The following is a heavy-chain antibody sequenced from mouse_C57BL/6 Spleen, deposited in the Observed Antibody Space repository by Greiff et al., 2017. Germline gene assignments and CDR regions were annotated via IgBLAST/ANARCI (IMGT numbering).Heavy chain of an antibody. CDR2: INPSSGYT. Sequence: VQLQQSGAELAKPGASVKLSCKASGYTFTSYWMHWVKQRPGQGLEWIGYINPSSGYTKYNQKFKDKATLTADKSASTAYMQLSSLTYADSAVYYCASEEDYGSSYGGFFDYGGQGTTLTVSS. J-gene: IGHJ2*01. CDR1: GYTFTSYW. V-gene: IGHV1-7*01. D-gene: IGHD1-1*01. CDR3: ASEEDYGSSYGGFFDY.